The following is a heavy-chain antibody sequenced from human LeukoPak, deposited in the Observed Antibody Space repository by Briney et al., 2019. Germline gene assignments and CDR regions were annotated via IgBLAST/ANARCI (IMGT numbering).Heavy chain of an antibody. CDR2: ISAYNGNT. CDR3: ARGSYNYPQGDY. V-gene: IGHV1-18*01. Sequence: ASVTVSCKASGYTFTSYGMSWVRQAPGQGLEWMGWISAYNGNTNYAQKLQGRVTMTTDTSTSTAYMELRSLRSDDTAVYYCARGSYNYPQGDYWGQGTLVTVSS. J-gene: IGHJ4*02. D-gene: IGHD5-24*01. CDR1: GYTFTSYG.